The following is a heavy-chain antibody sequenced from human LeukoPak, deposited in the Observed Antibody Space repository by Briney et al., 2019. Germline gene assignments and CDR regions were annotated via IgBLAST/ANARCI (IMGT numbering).Heavy chain of an antibody. J-gene: IGHJ4*02. CDR3: ARFPSGCSTSSCYLTY. CDR2: IHDTGST. D-gene: IGHD2-2*01. V-gene: IGHV4-59*11. Sequence: PSETLSLTCSVSGGSLSSHYWSWIRQPPGKGLELIGHIHDTGSTFYNPSLRGRVTISLDTSNNQFSLKLTSMTAADTAVYYCARFPSGCSTSSCYLTYWGQGTLVTVS. CDR1: GGSLSSHY.